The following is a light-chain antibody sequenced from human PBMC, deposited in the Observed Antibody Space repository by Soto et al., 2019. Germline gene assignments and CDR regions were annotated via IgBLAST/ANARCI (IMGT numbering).Light chain of an antibody. CDR3: PQRRHWPTWT. J-gene: IGKJ1*01. V-gene: IGKV3-11*01. CDR2: DAS. CDR1: QRVGSY. Sequence: EIVVTQSPATLSLSPGERATLSCRASQRVGSYLAWYQQRLGLAPRLLTYDASYRATGIPARFSGSGSEIDFTLATRSLEREDFAFYYWPQRRHWPTWTFGQGTRGEI.